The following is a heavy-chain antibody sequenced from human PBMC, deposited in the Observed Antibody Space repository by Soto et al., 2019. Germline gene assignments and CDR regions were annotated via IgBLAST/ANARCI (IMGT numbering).Heavy chain of an antibody. CDR2: ITGKGGST. V-gene: IGHV3-23*01. Sequence: GGSLRLSCAASGFTFSTFAMSWVRQAPGEGLEWVATITGKGGSTFYADSAKGRFTISRDNSKNTQYLQVTSLRAEDTAVYYFAKDPGYCSSTSCPWYFDYWGQGTLVTVSS. J-gene: IGHJ4*02. CDR3: AKDPGYCSSTSCPWYFDY. D-gene: IGHD2-2*01. CDR1: GFTFSTFA.